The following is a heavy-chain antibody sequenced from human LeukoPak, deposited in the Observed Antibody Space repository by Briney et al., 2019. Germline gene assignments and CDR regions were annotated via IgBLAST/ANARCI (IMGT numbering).Heavy chain of an antibody. CDR1: GFTFSDFF. J-gene: IGHJ3*01. D-gene: IGHD3-10*01. CDR3: ARNMKFYGGSYYMRGHDAFDV. CDR2: ITNTGSTV. V-gene: IGHV3-11*01. Sequence: PGGSLRLSCAASGFTFSDFFMAWVRQLTGEGLEWIGHITNTGSTVYYGDSVRGRFTMSRDNAKNSLYLHMSSLRVEDTAVYYCARNMKFYGGSYYMRGHDAFDVWGQGIPVVVSS.